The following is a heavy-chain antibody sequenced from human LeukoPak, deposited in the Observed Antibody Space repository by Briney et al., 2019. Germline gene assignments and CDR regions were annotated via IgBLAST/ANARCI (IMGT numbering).Heavy chain of an antibody. CDR1: GFTFSSYS. V-gene: IGHV3-21*01. J-gene: IGHJ4*02. D-gene: IGHD5-18*01. Sequence: GGSLRLSCAASGFTFSSYSMNWVRQAPGKGLEWVSSISSSSYIYYADSVKGRFTISRDNAKNSLYLQMNSLRAEDTAVYYCARLGPTRGQLWLSYWGQGTLVTVSS. CDR2: ISSSSYI. CDR3: ARLGPTRGQLWLSY.